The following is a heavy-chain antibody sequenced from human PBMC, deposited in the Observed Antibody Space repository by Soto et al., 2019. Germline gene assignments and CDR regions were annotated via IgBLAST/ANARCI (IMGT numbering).Heavy chain of an antibody. CDR3: ARDDHYDFWSGYSS. D-gene: IGHD3-3*01. J-gene: IGHJ5*02. V-gene: IGHV1-18*01. CDR2: ISAYNGNT. CDR1: GYTFTIYG. Sequence: ASVNVSCKASGYTFTIYGISWVLQAPGQGLEWMGWISAYNGNTNYAQKLQGRVTMTTDTSTSTAYMELRSLRSDDTAVYYCARDDHYDFWSGYSSWGQGTRVTVAS.